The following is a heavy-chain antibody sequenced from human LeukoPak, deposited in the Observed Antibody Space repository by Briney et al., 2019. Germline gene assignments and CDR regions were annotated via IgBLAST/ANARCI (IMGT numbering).Heavy chain of an antibody. V-gene: IGHV3-74*01. CDR3: ARAEPSPNTMIRGAIDC. D-gene: IGHD3-10*01. CDR1: GFTFSTFW. CDR2: INHDGSST. J-gene: IGHJ4*02. Sequence: GGSLRLSCATSGFTFSTFWMHWVRQAPGKGLVWVSRINHDGSSTNYADSVKGRFTISRDNAKNTLHLQMNSLRAEDTAVYYCARAEPSPNTMIRGAIDCWGQGTLVTVSS.